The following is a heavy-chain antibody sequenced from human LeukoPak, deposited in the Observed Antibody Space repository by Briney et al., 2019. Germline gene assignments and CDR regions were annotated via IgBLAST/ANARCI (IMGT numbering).Heavy chain of an antibody. CDR3: AQIRQSTYYDSSGSFDY. CDR2: IYYTGST. CDR1: GGSISSDY. J-gene: IGHJ4*02. Sequence: SETLSLTCTVSGGSISSDYWSWIRQPPGKGLEWIGYIYYTGSTHYNPSLKSRVTISLDTSKNQFSLKLSSVTAADTAVYYCAQIRQSTYYDSSGSFDYWGQGTLVTVSS. V-gene: IGHV4-59*08. D-gene: IGHD3-22*01.